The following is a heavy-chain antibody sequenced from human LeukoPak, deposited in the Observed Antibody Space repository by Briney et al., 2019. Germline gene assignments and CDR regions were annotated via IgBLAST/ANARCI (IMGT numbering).Heavy chain of an antibody. J-gene: IGHJ4*02. D-gene: IGHD4/OR15-4a*01. CDR2: IRPNGNAR. V-gene: IGHV3-7*01. CDR1: GFTFSDYW. CDR3: ATGTAGAYDY. Sequence: GGSLRLSCAVSGFTFSDYWMIWVRQAPGKGLEWVANIRPNGNARNLVYSARGRFTISRDNAKNSLYLQMNSLRAEDTAMYYCATGTAGAYDYWGQGTLVTVSS.